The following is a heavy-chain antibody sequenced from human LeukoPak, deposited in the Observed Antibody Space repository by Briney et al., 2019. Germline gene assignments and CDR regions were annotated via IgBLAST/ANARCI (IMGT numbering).Heavy chain of an antibody. Sequence: PSETLSLTCTVSGGAISSYYWSWIRQPPGKGLEWIGDIYYSGSTNYNPSLKSRVTISVDTSKNQFSLKLSSVTAADTAVYYCARQKTYYDFWSGQPDWFDPWGQGTLVTVSS. CDR2: IYYSGST. J-gene: IGHJ5*02. D-gene: IGHD3-3*01. V-gene: IGHV4-59*08. CDR3: ARQKTYYDFWSGQPDWFDP. CDR1: GGAISSYY.